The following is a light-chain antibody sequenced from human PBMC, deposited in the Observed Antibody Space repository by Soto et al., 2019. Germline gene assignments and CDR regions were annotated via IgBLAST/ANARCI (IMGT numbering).Light chain of an antibody. J-gene: IGKJ3*01. CDR1: QGVGDY. CDR3: QQYNSGPRFT. CDR2: AAS. V-gene: IGKV1-27*01. Sequence: DIQMTQSPPSLSASVGDRVTIACRASQGVGDYLAWYQQKPGKVPKLLIYAASTLQSAVPSRFSGSGSGTDFTLTIISLQPEDIATYYCQQYNSGPRFTFGPGTKVEIK.